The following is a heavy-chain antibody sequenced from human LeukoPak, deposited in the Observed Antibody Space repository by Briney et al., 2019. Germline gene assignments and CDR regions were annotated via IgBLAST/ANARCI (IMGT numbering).Heavy chain of an antibody. J-gene: IGHJ5*02. D-gene: IGHD3-3*01. CDR2: INTNTGNP. CDR1: GYTFTSYA. CDR3: ARDSRRFLEWLLFPNWFDP. V-gene: IGHV7-4-1*02. Sequence: WASVKVSCKASGYTFTSYAMNWVRQAPGQGLEWMGWINTNTGNPTYAQGFTGRFVFSLDTSVSTAYLQISSLKAEDTAVYYCARDSRRFLEWLLFPNWFDPWGQGTLVTVSS.